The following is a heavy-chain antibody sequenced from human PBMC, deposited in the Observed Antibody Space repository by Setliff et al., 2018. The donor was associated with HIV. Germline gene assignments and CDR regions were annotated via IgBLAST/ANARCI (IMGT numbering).Heavy chain of an antibody. CDR2: ISSDATRR. Sequence: VASVKVSCKTSGGTLSNYVITWVRQAPGQGLVWVSRISSDATRRTYADSLKGRFTISRDNAKSTLFLQMNSLRAEDTAVYYCARAPNFYFDPSGYFLPTDFDYWGQGTLVTVSS. CDR3: ARAPNFYFDPSGYFLPTDFDY. D-gene: IGHD3-22*01. CDR1: GGTLSNYV. V-gene: IGHV3-74*03. J-gene: IGHJ4*02.